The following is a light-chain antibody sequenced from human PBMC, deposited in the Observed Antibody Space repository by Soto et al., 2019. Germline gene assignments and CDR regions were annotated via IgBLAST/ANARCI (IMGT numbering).Light chain of an antibody. CDR3: AAWDDSLSEV. CDR2: RNN. Sequence: QSALTQPPSASGTPGRRVTISCSGSSSNIGSNYVYWYQQLPGTAPKLLIYRNNQRPSGVPDRFSGSKSGTSASLAISGLRSEDEADYYCAAWDDSLSEVFGTGTTVTVL. J-gene: IGLJ1*01. CDR1: SSNIGSNY. V-gene: IGLV1-47*01.